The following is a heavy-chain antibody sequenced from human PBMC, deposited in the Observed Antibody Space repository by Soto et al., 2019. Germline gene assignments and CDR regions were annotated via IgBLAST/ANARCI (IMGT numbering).Heavy chain of an antibody. Sequence: QVQLVQSGAEVKKPGASVQVSCKASGYIFTAHSMHWVRQAPGQVLERMGVVNPSGGSTNNAQKFQGRITMPRDMSTSTVYMDLSSVTSEATDVYYCAREENCSDGICYSEYFQRWGEGTLVTVSS. CDR2: VNPSGGST. CDR1: GYIFTAHS. J-gene: IGHJ1*01. D-gene: IGHD2-15*01. CDR3: AREENCSDGICYSEYFQR. V-gene: IGHV1-46*01.